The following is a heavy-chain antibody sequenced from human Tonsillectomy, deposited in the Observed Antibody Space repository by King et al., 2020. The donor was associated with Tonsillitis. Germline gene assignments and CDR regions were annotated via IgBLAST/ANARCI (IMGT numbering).Heavy chain of an antibody. V-gene: IGHV1-69*01. CDR1: GGTFNNYA. CDR3: ARLSSYSGSDSDS. CDR2: IIPILGTA. J-gene: IGHJ4*02. Sequence: VQLVQSGAEVKKPGSSVKFSCKASGGTFNNYAFNWVRQAPGQGLEWMGGIIPILGTANYAQKFQGRVTITADESTSTAYMELSSLRSEDTAVFYCARLSSYSGSDSDSWGQGTQVTVSS. D-gene: IGHD1-26*01.